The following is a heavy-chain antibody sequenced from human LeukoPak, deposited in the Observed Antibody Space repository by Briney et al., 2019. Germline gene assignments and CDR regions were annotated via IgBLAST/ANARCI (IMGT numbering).Heavy chain of an antibody. V-gene: IGHV3-21*01. CDR3: ARGSSSWLWYFQH. CDR1: GFTFSSYS. Sequence: GGSLRLSCAASGFTFSSYSMNWGRQGPGQGLEWVSSISSSSSYIYYADSVEGRFTISRDNAKNSLYLQMNSLRAEDTAVYYCARGSSSWLWYFQHWGQGTLVTVSS. J-gene: IGHJ1*01. CDR2: ISSSSSYI. D-gene: IGHD6-13*01.